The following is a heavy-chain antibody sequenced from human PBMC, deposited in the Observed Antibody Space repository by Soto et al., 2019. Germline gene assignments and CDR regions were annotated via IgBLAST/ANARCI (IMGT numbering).Heavy chain of an antibody. CDR3: ARDLWPCSGGSCYPL. CDR2: IIPILGIA. V-gene: IGHV1-69*02. J-gene: IGHJ3*01. CDR1: GGTFSSYT. Sequence: ASVKVSCKASGGTFSSYTISWVRQAPGQGLEWMGRIIPILGIANYAQKFQGRVTITADKSTSTAYMELSSLRSEDTAVYYCARDLWPCSGGSCYPLWGQGTMVTVSS. D-gene: IGHD2-15*01.